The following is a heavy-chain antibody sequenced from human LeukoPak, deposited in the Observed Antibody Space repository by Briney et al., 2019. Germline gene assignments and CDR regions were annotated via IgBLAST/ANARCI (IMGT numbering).Heavy chain of an antibody. V-gene: IGHV1-69*01. Sequence: SVKVSCKTSGGAFTRFGISWVRQAPGQGLEWMGGIIPIFGTANYAQKFQGRVTITADESTSTAYMELSSLRSEDTAVYYCARAGTPGSYYDYYYYYMDVWGKGTTVTVSS. J-gene: IGHJ6*03. CDR1: GGAFTRFG. CDR2: IIPIFGTA. D-gene: IGHD1-26*01. CDR3: ARAGTPGSYYDYYYYYMDV.